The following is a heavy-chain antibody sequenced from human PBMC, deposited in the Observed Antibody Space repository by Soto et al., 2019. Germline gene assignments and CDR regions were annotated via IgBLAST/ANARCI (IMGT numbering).Heavy chain of an antibody. D-gene: IGHD2-2*01. Sequence: ETLSLTCAVYGGSFSGYYWSWIRQPPGKGLEWIGEINHSGSTNYNPSLKSRVTISVDTSKNQFSLKLSSVTAADTAVYYCARGRRLPAARAGGYFDYWGQGTLVTVSS. CDR3: ARGRRLPAARAGGYFDY. V-gene: IGHV4-34*01. J-gene: IGHJ4*02. CDR1: GGSFSGYY. CDR2: INHSGST.